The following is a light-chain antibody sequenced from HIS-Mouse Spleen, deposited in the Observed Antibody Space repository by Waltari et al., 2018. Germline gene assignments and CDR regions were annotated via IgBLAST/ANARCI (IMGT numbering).Light chain of an antibody. CDR1: SSNIGNNY. J-gene: IGLJ3*02. CDR2: DKN. V-gene: IGLV1-51*01. CDR3: GTWDSSLSAGV. Sequence: QSVLTQPPSVSAAPGQKVTISCSGSSSNIGNNYVSWYQQLPGTAPKLLIDDKNKRPAGIPDGFSGYKSGTSATLGITGLQTGDEADYYCGTWDSSLSAGVFGGGTKLTVL.